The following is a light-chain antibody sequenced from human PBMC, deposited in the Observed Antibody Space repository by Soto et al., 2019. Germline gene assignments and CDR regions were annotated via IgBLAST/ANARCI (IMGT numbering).Light chain of an antibody. CDR1: QSVTDW. CDR3: QQYYRSCT. Sequence: DIQLTQSPSILSASVGDRVTITCRASQSVTDWLAWYKQKPGKAPKLLIYDASSLQSGVPSRFSGSGSGTEFSLTISSLQPDDFATYYCQQYYRSCTFGQGTKVDIK. CDR2: DAS. V-gene: IGKV1-5*01. J-gene: IGKJ2*02.